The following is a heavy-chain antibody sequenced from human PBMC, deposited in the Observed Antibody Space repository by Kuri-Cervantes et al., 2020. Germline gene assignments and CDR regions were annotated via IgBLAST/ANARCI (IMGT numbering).Heavy chain of an antibody. V-gene: IGHV3-23*01. J-gene: IGHJ6*02. Sequence: GESLEISCAASGFTFSSYSMNWVRQAPGKGLEWVSAISGNGGSTYYADSVKGRFTFSRDNSKNTLYQQMNSLRAEDTAVYYSAKVTDYYGSGRMDVWGQGTTVTVSS. CDR3: AKVTDYYGSGRMDV. D-gene: IGHD3-10*01. CDR2: ISGNGGST. CDR1: GFTFSSYS.